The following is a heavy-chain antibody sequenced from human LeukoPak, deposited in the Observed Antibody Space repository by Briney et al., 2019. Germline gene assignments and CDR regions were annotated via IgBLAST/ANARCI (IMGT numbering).Heavy chain of an antibody. CDR2: IYYSGST. J-gene: IGHJ4*02. D-gene: IGHD5-12*01. V-gene: IGHV4-31*03. CDR3: AREGGGYSGYDPPY. Sequence: SETLSLTCTVSGGSISSGGYYWSWIRQHPGKGLEWIGYIYYSGSTHYNPSLKSRVTISVDTSKNQFSLKLSSVTAADTAVYYCAREGGGYSGYDPPYWGQGTLVTVSS. CDR1: GGSISSGGYY.